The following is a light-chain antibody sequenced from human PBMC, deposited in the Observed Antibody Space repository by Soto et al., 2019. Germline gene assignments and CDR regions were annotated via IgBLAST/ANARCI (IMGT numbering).Light chain of an antibody. Sequence: DIVMTQSPDSLAVSLGERATINCKSSQSVLYSSNNKNYLAWYQLKPGQPPKLLIYWASTRESGVPDRFSGSGSGTDITLTISSLQAEDVAVYYCQQYYSTPPLTFGGGTKVEIK. J-gene: IGKJ4*01. V-gene: IGKV4-1*01. CDR3: QQYYSTPPLT. CDR1: QSVLYSSNNKNY. CDR2: WAS.